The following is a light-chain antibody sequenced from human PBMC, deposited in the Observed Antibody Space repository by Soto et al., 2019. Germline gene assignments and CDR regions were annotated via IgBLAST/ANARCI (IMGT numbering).Light chain of an antibody. Sequence: DIQMTQSPSSLSASVGDRVTITCRASQSISNYLNWYQHKPGKAPNLLIYAASTLQSGVPSRFSGSRSGTDFTLTITHLRPEDFASYYCQQSYSCPPTFGQGTKLEIK. CDR2: AAS. V-gene: IGKV1-39*01. CDR1: QSISNY. J-gene: IGKJ2*01. CDR3: QQSYSCPPT.